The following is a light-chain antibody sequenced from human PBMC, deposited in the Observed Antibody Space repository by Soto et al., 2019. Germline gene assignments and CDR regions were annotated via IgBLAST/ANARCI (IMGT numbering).Light chain of an antibody. J-gene: IGKJ1*01. Sequence: EIAWTQSPGTLSLSPGDRATLSCSASQSVSSSYLAWYQQKPGQAPRLLIYRTSNRATGIPDRFSGSGSGTDFTLTISRLEPEDFAVYWCQQYDSSPRTVGQGGKVAIK. CDR2: RTS. CDR1: QSVSSSY. CDR3: QQYDSSPRT. V-gene: IGKV3-20*01.